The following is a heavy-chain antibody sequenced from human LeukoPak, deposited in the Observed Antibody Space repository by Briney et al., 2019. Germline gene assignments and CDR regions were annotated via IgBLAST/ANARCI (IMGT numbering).Heavy chain of an antibody. Sequence: GGSLRLSCAASGFTFSSYAMSWVRQAPGKGLEWVSAISGSGGSTYYADSVKGRFTISRDNSKNTVYLQMNSLRAEDTAVYYCAKDSTRNCGSYSGPRVFDIWGQGTMVTVSS. J-gene: IGHJ3*02. CDR2: ISGSGGST. CDR1: GFTFSSYA. V-gene: IGHV3-23*01. D-gene: IGHD1-26*01. CDR3: AKDSTRNCGSYSGPRVFDI.